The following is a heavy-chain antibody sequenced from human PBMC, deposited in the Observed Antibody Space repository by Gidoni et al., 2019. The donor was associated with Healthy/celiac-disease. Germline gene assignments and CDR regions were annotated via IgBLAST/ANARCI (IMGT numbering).Heavy chain of an antibody. J-gene: IGHJ4*02. V-gene: IGHV4-34*01. CDR2: INHSGST. CDR3: ARGRYGLSVAY. CDR1: GGSFSGYY. D-gene: IGHD1-20*01. Sequence: QVQLQQWGAVLLKPSETLSPNCAVSGGSFSGYYWSWIRQPPGKGLEWIGEINHSGSTNYNPSLKSRVTIPVDTSKNQFSLKLSSVTAADTAVYYCARGRYGLSVAYWGQGTLVTVSS.